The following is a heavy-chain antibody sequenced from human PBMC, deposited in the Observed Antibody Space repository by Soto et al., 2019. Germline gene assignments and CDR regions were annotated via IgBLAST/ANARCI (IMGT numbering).Heavy chain of an antibody. Sequence: QLQLQESGPGLVKPSETLSLTCTVSGGSISSSSYSWGWIRQPPGKGLEWIGRIYYSGSTHYNPSLKSRVTISVDTSKNQFSLNLRSVTAADTAVYYCARSSVLRGAATFNIWGQGTMVTVSS. CDR3: ARSSVLRGAATFNI. CDR2: IYYSGST. CDR1: GGSISSSSYS. J-gene: IGHJ3*02. V-gene: IGHV4-39*01. D-gene: IGHD2-15*01.